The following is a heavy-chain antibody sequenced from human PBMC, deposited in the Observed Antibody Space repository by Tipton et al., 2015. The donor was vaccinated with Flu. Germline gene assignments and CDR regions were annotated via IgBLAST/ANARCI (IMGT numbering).Heavy chain of an antibody. CDR2: LTPSGGT. V-gene: IGHV4-34*01. CDR3: VGSKGPFQE. Sequence: GLVKPSETLSLTCGVFGGSVSGYYWAWVRQPPGKGLEAIGELTPSGGTNYNPSLNSRVTISVDTSTNHFSLRLMSVTAADTAVYYCVGSKGPFQEWGQGTLVTVSS. CDR1: GGSVSGYY. J-gene: IGHJ1*01.